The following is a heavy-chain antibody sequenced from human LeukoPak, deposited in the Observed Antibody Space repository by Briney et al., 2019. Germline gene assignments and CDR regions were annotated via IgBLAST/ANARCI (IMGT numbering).Heavy chain of an antibody. CDR2: IIPIFGTA. V-gene: IGHV1-69*06. J-gene: IGHJ5*02. CDR1: GGTFSSYA. CDR3: ARDLYDSSGYFPYNWFDP. Sequence: ASVKVSCKASGGTFSSYAISWVRQAPGQGLEWMGGIIPIFGTANYAQKFQGRVTITADKSTSTAYMELSSLRSEDTAVYYCARDLYDSSGYFPYNWFDPWGQGTLVTVSS. D-gene: IGHD3-22*01.